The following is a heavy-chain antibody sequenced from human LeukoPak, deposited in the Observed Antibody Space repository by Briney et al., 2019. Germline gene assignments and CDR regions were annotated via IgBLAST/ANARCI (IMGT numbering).Heavy chain of an antibody. CDR1: GGTISSYY. D-gene: IGHD3-9*01. CDR2: IYYSGST. CDR3: ARGYLDYDILTGYYLCDY. J-gene: IGHJ4*02. Sequence: PSETLSLTCTVSGGTISSYYWGWIRQPPGKGLEWMGYIYYSGSTNYNPSLKSRVTISVDTSKNQFALKLSSVTAADTAVYYCARGYLDYDILTGYYLCDYWGQGTLVTVSS. V-gene: IGHV4-59*01.